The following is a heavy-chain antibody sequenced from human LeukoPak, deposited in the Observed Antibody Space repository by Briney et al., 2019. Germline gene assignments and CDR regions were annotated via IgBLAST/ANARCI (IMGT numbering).Heavy chain of an antibody. J-gene: IGHJ4*02. V-gene: IGHV3-23*01. CDR2: ISGCGGST. D-gene: IGHD3-10*01. Sequence: PGGSLRLSCAVSGFTFTSYGMSWVRQAPGKGLEWDSSISGCGGSTHYADSVKGRFTISRDNSKNTLYLQMNSLRAEDTAVYYCAKAPTYYYGSGSHSVLDYWGQGTLVTVSS. CDR1: GFTFTSYG. CDR3: AKAPTYYYGSGSHSVLDY.